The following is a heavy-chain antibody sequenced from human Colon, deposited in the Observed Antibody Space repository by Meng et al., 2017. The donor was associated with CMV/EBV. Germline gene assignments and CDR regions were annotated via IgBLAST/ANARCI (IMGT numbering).Heavy chain of an antibody. J-gene: IGHJ5*02. CDR3: VREGGSGFLERLSTFDA. CDR2: IYYSGNT. V-gene: IGHV4-39*07. Sequence: SETLSLTCTVSGGSISSSSHYWAWIRQPPGKGLEWIGSIYYSGNTFYNPSLGSRVTMSMDTSYNQFSLKVTSVTAADTAVYYCVREGGSGFLERLSTFDAWGQGTLVTVSS. D-gene: IGHD3-3*01. CDR1: GGSISSSSHY.